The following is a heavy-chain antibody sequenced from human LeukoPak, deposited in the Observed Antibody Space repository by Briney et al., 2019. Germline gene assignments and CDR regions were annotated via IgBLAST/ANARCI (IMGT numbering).Heavy chain of an antibody. Sequence: SVKVSCKASGGTFSNYAISWVRQAPGQGLEWMGRIIPILGIANYAQKFQGRVTITADKSTSTAYTELSSLRSEDTAVYHCARDGIAAAGTLGYWGQGTLVTVSS. CDR1: GGTFSNYA. V-gene: IGHV1-69*04. CDR3: ARDGIAAAGTLGY. D-gene: IGHD6-13*01. J-gene: IGHJ4*02. CDR2: IIPILGIA.